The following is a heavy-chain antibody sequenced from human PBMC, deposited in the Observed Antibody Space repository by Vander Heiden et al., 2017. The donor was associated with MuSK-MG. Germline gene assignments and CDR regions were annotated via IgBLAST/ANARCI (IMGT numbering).Heavy chain of an antibody. D-gene: IGHD3-16*01. J-gene: IGHJ4*02. Sequence: EVQVVESGGGLVQPGGSLRLSCAASGFTFSRYNMIWVRQAPGKGLEWVSYISSGSAINYADSVKGRFTISRDNAKNSLYLQMNSLRAEDTAVYYCVRGHSSNEYVLYWGQGTLVTVSS. CDR3: VRGHSSNEYVLY. CDR1: GFTFSRYN. V-gene: IGHV3-48*01. CDR2: ISSGSAI.